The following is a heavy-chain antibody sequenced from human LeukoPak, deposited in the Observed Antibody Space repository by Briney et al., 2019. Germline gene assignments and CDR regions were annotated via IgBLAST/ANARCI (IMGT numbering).Heavy chain of an antibody. Sequence: SETLSLTCAVSGGSISSSDWWSWVRQPPGKGLEWIGEIYHSGSTNYNPSLKSRVTISVDKSKNQFSLKLSSVTAADTAVYYCARAPSCSSTSCYGIWALDYWGQGTLVTVSS. J-gene: IGHJ4*02. V-gene: IGHV4-4*02. CDR1: GGSISSSDW. CDR3: ARAPSCSSTSCYGIWALDY. D-gene: IGHD2-2*01. CDR2: IYHSGST.